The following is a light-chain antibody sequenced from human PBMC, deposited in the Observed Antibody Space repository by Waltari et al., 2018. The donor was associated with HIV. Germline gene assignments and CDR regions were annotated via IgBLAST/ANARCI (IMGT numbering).Light chain of an antibody. CDR2: GNT. CDR3: QSYDNSLGIV. J-gene: IGLJ1*01. CDR1: RSNLGTGYH. V-gene: IGLV1-40*01. Sequence: PGQRVTISCTGSRSNLGTGYHVHWYQQVPGTAPKLLIHGNTNRPSGVPDRFSGSKSGTSASLAITGLQAEDEADYYCQSYDNSLGIVFGSGTKVTVL.